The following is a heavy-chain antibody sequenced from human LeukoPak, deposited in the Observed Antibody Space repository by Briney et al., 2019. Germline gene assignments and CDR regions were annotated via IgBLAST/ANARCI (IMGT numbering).Heavy chain of an antibody. J-gene: IGHJ4*02. Sequence: SVKVSCKXSGGTFSSYAISWVRQAPGQGLERMGGIIPIFGTANYAQKFQGRVTITADESTSTAYMELSSLRSEDTAVYYCARRMVATWYYFDYWGQGTLVTVSS. D-gene: IGHD5-12*01. CDR2: IIPIFGTA. CDR3: ARRMVATWYYFDY. V-gene: IGHV1-69*13. CDR1: GGTFSSYA.